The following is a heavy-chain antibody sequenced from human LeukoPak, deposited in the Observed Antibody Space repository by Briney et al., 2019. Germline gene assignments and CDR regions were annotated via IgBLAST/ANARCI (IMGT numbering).Heavy chain of an antibody. J-gene: IGHJ4*02. D-gene: IGHD1-14*01. V-gene: IGHV3-66*01. Sequence: TGGSLRLSCAVSGFTVSNNYMTWVRQAPGKGLEWVSVIYSGGSTYYPGSVKGRFTISRDNSKNTLYLQMNSLRAEDTAVYYCASGGRTGDIDYWGQGTLVTVSS. CDR1: GFTVSNNY. CDR2: IYSGGST. CDR3: ASGGRTGDIDY.